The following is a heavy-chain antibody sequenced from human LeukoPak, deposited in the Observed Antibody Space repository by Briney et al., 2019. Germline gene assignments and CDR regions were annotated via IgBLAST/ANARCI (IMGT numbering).Heavy chain of an antibody. Sequence: SETLSLTCTVSGGFISSYYWSWIRQPPGKGLEWIGYIYYSGSTNYNPSLKSRVTISVDTSKNQFSLKLSSVTAADTAVYYCASGGNGAYYFDYWGQGTLVTVSS. CDR1: GGFISSYY. D-gene: IGHD1-1*01. CDR2: IYYSGST. V-gene: IGHV4-59*01. J-gene: IGHJ4*02. CDR3: ASGGNGAYYFDY.